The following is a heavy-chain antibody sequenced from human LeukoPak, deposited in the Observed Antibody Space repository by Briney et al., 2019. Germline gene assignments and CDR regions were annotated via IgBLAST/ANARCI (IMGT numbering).Heavy chain of an antibody. CDR2: VRDRDDST. CDR3: AKRDLWTTVTTAYPHFDH. CDR1: GFTFTTFA. V-gene: IGHV3-23*01. Sequence: GGSLRLSCAASGFTFTTFAMSWVRQAPGKGLEWVSTVRDRDDSTYYADSVKGRFTISRDRSKNTLFLQMNSLRAEDMAVYYCAKRDLWTTVTTAYPHFDHWGQGTLVTVSS. D-gene: IGHD4-17*01. J-gene: IGHJ4*02.